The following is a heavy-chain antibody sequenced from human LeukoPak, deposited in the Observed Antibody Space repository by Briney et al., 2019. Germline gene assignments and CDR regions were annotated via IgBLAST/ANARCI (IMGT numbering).Heavy chain of an antibody. J-gene: IGHJ4*02. CDR3: ATRSASSYGGVFDF. V-gene: IGHV1-3*04. D-gene: IGHD3-16*01. CDR1: GYTFTHYA. CDR2: INTGNGNT. Sequence: ASVKVSCKASGYTFTHYAMHWVRQAPGQSLERMGWINTGNGNTKYSQKFQGRVTLTRDTSANTAYMEVTSLRSEDTAVYYCATRSASSYGGVFDFWGQGSLVIVSS.